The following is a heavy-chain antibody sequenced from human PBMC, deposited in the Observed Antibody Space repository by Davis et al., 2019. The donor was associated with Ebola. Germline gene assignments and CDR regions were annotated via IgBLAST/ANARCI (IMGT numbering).Heavy chain of an antibody. Sequence: GGSLRLSCAASGFTFSSYWMSWVRQAPGKGLEWVSAISGSGGSTYYADSVKGRFTISRDNSKNSLYLDMNSLRAEDTAVYYCARSKYGDYAPGKYWGQGTLATVSS. V-gene: IGHV3-23*01. J-gene: IGHJ4*02. CDR3: ARSKYGDYAPGKY. CDR2: ISGSGGST. D-gene: IGHD4-17*01. CDR1: GFTFSSYW.